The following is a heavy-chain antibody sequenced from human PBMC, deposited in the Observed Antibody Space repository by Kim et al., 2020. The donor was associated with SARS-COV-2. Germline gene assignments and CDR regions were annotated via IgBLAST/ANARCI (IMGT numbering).Heavy chain of an antibody. CDR3: AKRAGGGTYYFDS. V-gene: IGHV3-23*01. J-gene: IGHJ4*02. Sequence: YADSVKGRFTISRDNSKNTLFLQMNSLRAEDTAVYHCAKRAGGGTYYFDSWGQGTLVTVSS.